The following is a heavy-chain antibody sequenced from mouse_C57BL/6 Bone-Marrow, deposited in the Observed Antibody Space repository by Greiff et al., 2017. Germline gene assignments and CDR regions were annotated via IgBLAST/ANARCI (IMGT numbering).Heavy chain of an antibody. CDR2: IYPGDGDT. CDR1: GYAFSSSW. D-gene: IGHD2-5*01. Sequence: VQLQQSGPELVKPGASVKISCKASGYAFSSSWMNWVKQRPGKGLEWIGRIYPGDGDTNYNGKFKGKATLTADKSSSTAYMQLSSLTSEDSAVYCCARWVYYSNYEDAMDYWGQGTSVTVSS. V-gene: IGHV1-82*01. J-gene: IGHJ4*01. CDR3: ARWVYYSNYEDAMDY.